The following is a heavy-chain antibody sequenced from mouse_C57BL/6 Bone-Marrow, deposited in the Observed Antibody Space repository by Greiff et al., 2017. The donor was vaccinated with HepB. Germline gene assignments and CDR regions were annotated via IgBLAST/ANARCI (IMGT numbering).Heavy chain of an antibody. Sequence: VQLQQSGAELVRPGASVKLSCTASGFNIKDDYMHWVKQRPEQGLEWIGWIDPENGDTEYASKFQGKATITADTSSNTAYLQLSSRTSEDTAVYYCTIDYGSSYDAMDYWGQGTSVTVSS. CDR3: TIDYGSSYDAMDY. J-gene: IGHJ4*01. CDR1: GFNIKDDY. CDR2: IDPENGDT. D-gene: IGHD1-1*01. V-gene: IGHV14-4*01.